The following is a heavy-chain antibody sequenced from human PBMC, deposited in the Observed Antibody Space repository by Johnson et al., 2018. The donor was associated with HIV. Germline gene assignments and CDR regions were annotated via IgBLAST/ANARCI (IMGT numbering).Heavy chain of an antibody. CDR2: ISYDGSNK. Sequence: VQLVESGGGVVQPGRSLRLSCAASGFTFSNYAIHWVRQAPGKGLEWVAVISYDGSNKYYADSVKGRFTISRDNSKNTLYLQMNSLRAEDTAVYYCARPRTGSDAFDIWGQGTMVTVSS. CDR1: GFTFSNYA. CDR3: ARPRTGSDAFDI. D-gene: IGHD7-27*01. J-gene: IGHJ3*02. V-gene: IGHV3-30-3*01.